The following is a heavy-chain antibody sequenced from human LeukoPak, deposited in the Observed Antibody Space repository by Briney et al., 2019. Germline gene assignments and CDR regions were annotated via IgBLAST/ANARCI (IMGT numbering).Heavy chain of an antibody. CDR2: ISSSSSYI. D-gene: IGHD2-15*01. Sequence: GGSLRLSCAASGFTFRSYSMNWVRQAPGKGLEWVSSISSSSSYIYYADSVKGRFTISRDNAKNSLYLQMNSLRAEDTAVYYCARGGYCSGGSCYSGAFDIWGQGTMVTVSS. V-gene: IGHV3-21*01. CDR1: GFTFRSYS. J-gene: IGHJ3*02. CDR3: ARGGYCSGGSCYSGAFDI.